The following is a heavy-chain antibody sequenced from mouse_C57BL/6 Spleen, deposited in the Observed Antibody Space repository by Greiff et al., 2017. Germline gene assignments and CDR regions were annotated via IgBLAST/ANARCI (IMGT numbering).Heavy chain of an antibody. J-gene: IGHJ4*01. Sequence: QVQLKQPGAELVRPGTSVKLSCKASGYTFTSYWMHLVKQRTGQGLEWIGVLDPTDSYNNYNQKLKGKATLTVDTSSSTAYMQLSSLTSEDSAVYYCASKHYSNLYAMDYWGQGTLVTVS. D-gene: IGHD2-5*01. V-gene: IGHV1-59*01. CDR3: ASKHYSNLYAMDY. CDR2: LDPTDSYN. CDR1: GYTFTSYW.